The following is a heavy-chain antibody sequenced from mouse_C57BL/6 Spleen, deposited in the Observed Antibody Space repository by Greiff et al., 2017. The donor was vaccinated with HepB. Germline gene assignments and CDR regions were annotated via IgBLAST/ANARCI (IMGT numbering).Heavy chain of an antibody. CDR3: ARCITTVVGYYYAMDY. V-gene: IGHV1-55*01. CDR1: GYTFTSYW. CDR2: IYPGSGST. Sequence: QVQLQQPGAELVKPGASVKMSCKASGYTFTSYWITWVKQRPGQGLEWIGDIYPGSGSTNYNEKFKSKATLTVDTSSSTAYMQLSSLTSEDSAVYYCARCITTVVGYYYAMDYWGQGTSVTVSS. D-gene: IGHD1-1*01. J-gene: IGHJ4*01.